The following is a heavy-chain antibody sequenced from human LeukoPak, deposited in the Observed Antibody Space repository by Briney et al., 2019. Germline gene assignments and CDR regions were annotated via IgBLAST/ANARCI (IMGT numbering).Heavy chain of an antibody. CDR2: IYTSGST. CDR1: GGSISSYY. Sequence: SETPSLTCTVSGGSISSYYWSWIRQPAGKGLEWIGRIYTSGSTNYNPSLKSRVTISVDKSKTQFSLKLSSVTAADTATYYCATAMATYSGTFDIWGQGTMVTVSS. V-gene: IGHV4-4*07. J-gene: IGHJ3*02. CDR3: ATAMATYSGTFDI. D-gene: IGHD5-24*01.